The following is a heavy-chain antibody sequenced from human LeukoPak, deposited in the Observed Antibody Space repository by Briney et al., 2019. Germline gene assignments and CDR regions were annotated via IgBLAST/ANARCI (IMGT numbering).Heavy chain of an antibody. V-gene: IGHV4-59*01. D-gene: IGHD4-23*01. CDR3: AREDYGGNEAAWFDP. CDR1: GGSISSYY. Sequence: SETLSLTCTVSGGSISSYYWSWIRQPPGKGLEWIGYIYYSGSTNYNPSLKSRVTISVDTSKNQFSLKLSSVTAADTAVYYCAREDYGGNEAAWFDPWGQGTLVTVSS. J-gene: IGHJ5*02. CDR2: IYYSGST.